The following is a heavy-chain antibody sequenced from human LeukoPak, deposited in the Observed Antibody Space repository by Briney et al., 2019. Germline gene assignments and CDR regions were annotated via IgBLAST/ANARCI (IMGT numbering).Heavy chain of an antibody. V-gene: IGHV3-23*01. CDR1: GFTFGDYA. CDR3: AKGGGCSGGSCYSKLFDY. J-gene: IGHJ4*02. CDR2: ISDSGGST. Sequence: GGSLRLSCTASGFTFGDYAMSWVRQAPGKGLEWVSAISDSGGSTYYADSVKGRFTISRDNSKNTLYLQMNSLRAEDTAVYYCAKGGGCSGGSCYSKLFDYWGQGTLVTVSS. D-gene: IGHD2-15*01.